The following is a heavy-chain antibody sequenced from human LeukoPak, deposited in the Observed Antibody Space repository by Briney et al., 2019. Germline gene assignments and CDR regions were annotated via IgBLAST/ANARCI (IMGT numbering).Heavy chain of an antibody. V-gene: IGHV4-59*12. D-gene: IGHD1-20*01. CDR2: IYDSGST. J-gene: IGHJ6*03. CDR3: ARDLGITGTDYYYYMDV. Sequence: TASETLSLTCTVSGGSMSSYYWSWIRQPPGKGLEWIGYIYDSGSTNYNPSLKSRVTISVDTSKNQFSLELSSVTAADTAVYYCARDLGITGTDYYYYMDVWGKGTTVTVSS. CDR1: GGSMSSYY.